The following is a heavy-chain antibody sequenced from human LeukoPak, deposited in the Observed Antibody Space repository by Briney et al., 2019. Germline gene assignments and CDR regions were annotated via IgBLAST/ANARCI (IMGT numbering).Heavy chain of an antibody. CDR1: GFAFSSYA. V-gene: IGHV3-23*01. D-gene: IGHD3-16*01. CDR3: AKYGGHPLPHYYLDY. Sequence: GGSLRLSCAASGFAFSSYAMSWVRQAPGKGLEWVSLIIDDGHTTSYADSVKGRFTISTDNSKNTLFLQMNSLRAEDTAVYYCAKYGGHPLPHYYLDYWGQGTQVTVSS. CDR2: IIDDGHTT. J-gene: IGHJ4*02.